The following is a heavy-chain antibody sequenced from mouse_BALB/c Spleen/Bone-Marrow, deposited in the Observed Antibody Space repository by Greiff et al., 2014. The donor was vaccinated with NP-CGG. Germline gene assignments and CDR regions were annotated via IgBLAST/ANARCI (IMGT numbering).Heavy chain of an antibody. Sequence: EVQLVESGGGLVKPGGSLKLSCAASGFTFSDYYMYWVRQTPEKRLEWVATISDGGSYTYYPDSVKGRFTISRDNAENNLYLQMSSLKSEDTAMYYCARSGERYGAMDYWGQGTSVTVFS. J-gene: IGHJ4*01. D-gene: IGHD1-1*02. CDR3: ARSGERYGAMDY. CDR2: ISDGGSYT. V-gene: IGHV5-4*02. CDR1: GFTFSDYY.